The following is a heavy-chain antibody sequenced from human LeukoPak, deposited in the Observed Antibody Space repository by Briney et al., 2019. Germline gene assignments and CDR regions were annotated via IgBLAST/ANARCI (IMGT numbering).Heavy chain of an antibody. D-gene: IGHD6-6*01. Sequence: ASVKVSCKASGYTFTSYYMHWMRQAPGQGLEWMGIINPSGGSTNYAQKFQGRVTMTRDTSTSTVYMELSSLRSEDTAVYYCASQLYSSSYLNYYYYGMDVWGQGTTVTVSS. CDR1: GYTFTSYY. J-gene: IGHJ6*02. CDR2: INPSGGST. V-gene: IGHV1-46*01. CDR3: ASQLYSSSYLNYYYYGMDV.